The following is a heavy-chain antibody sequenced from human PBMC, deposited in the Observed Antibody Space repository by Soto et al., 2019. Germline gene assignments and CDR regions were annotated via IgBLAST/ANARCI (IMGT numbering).Heavy chain of an antibody. Sequence: QVHLQESGPGLVEPSGTLSLTCTLSGGSVRAPDWWYWVRQSPDKGLEWIAQVHISGHSNYNPSLRSRVSVSIDSSKNQFYLNLNSVTAAATAIDYCARVRQGCSANNCDFDPWGQGTQVTISS. D-gene: IGHD1-1*01. V-gene: IGHV4-4*02. CDR1: GGSVRAPDW. CDR3: ARVRQGCSANNCDFDP. CDR2: VHISGHS. J-gene: IGHJ5*01.